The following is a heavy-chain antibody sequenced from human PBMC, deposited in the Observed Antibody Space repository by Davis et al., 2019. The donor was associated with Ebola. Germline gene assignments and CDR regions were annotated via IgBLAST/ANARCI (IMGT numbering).Heavy chain of an antibody. J-gene: IGHJ4*02. CDR2: VSFDGGTK. Sequence: PGGSLRLSCAASAFSFSSYAMHWVRQAPGKGLEWVAVVSFDGGTKHYADSVKGRFTISRDNSKNTLYLQMNSLRAEDTAVYYCARELTVPYGLTDSWGRGSLVTVSS. D-gene: IGHD4-17*01. CDR3: ARELTVPYGLTDS. CDR1: AFSFSSYA. V-gene: IGHV3-30-3*01.